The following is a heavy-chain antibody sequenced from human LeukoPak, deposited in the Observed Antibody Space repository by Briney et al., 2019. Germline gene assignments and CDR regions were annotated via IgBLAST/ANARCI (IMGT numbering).Heavy chain of an antibody. J-gene: IGHJ4*02. CDR1: GVTFSSYA. D-gene: IGHD3-22*01. CDR3: ASSAREYYDSSGYYYLSTGRYYFDY. V-gene: IGHV1-69*05. Sequence: ASVKVSCKASGVTFSSYAISWVRQAPGQGLEWMGGIIPIFGTANYAQRFQGRVTITTDESTSTAYMELSSLRSEDTAVYYCASSAREYYDSSGYYYLSTGRYYFDYWGQGTLVTVSS. CDR2: IIPIFGTA.